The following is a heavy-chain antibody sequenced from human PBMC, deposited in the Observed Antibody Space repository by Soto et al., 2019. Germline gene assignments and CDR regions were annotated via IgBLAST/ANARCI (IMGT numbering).Heavy chain of an antibody. D-gene: IGHD3-10*01. Sequence: QVQLVESGGGVVQPGRSLRLSCAASGFTFSSYAMHWVRQAPGKGLEWVAVISYDGSNKYYADSVKGRFTISRDNSKNTLYLQMNSLRAEDTAVYYRARDLLWWGQGTLVTVSS. CDR3: ARDLLW. CDR1: GFTFSSYA. CDR2: ISYDGSNK. V-gene: IGHV3-30-3*01. J-gene: IGHJ4*02.